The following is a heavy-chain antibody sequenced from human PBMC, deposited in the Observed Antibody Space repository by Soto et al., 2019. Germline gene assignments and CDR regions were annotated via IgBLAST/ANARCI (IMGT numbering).Heavy chain of an antibody. CDR3: AKTLQSSSGVYYYYYGMDV. J-gene: IGHJ6*02. V-gene: IGHV3-30*18. CDR1: GFTFSSYG. D-gene: IGHD6-6*01. Sequence: QPGGSLRLSCAASGFTFSSYGMHWVRQAPGKGLEWVAVISYDGSNKYYADSVKGRFTISRDNSKNTLYLQMNSLRAEDTAVYYCAKTLQSSSGVYYYYYGMDVWGQGTTVTVSS. CDR2: ISYDGSNK.